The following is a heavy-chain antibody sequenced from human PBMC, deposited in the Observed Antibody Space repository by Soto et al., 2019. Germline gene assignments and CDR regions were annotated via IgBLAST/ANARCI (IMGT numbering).Heavy chain of an antibody. D-gene: IGHD2-21*02. J-gene: IGHJ3*02. CDR2: IRPYNGKT. V-gene: IGHV1-18*01. CDR3: ARDRVSMVTGVFDI. Sequence: QVQLLQSGTEVKKPGASVKVSCEASGYIFISYGINWVRQAPGQGLEWMGWIRPYNGKTNYAQKTQGRVTMTTDTSTSTAYMELSNLRSDDTAVYYCARDRVSMVTGVFDIWGQGTMVTVSS. CDR1: GYIFISYG.